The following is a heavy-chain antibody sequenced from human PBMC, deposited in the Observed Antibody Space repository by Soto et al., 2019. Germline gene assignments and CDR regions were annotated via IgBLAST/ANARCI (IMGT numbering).Heavy chain of an antibody. CDR3: AGHQERNYMAV. CDR2: IIERDGNI. J-gene: IGHJ6*03. CDR1: GFTFSDSF. V-gene: IGHV3-11*01. Sequence: QVQLVDSGGGLVKPGGSLRLSCAASGFTFSDSFMSWSRQTPGKGLERLSYIIERDGNIYYANSVRGRYTTSRDNDKNPVYLQMNSLRAEDTAVYYCAGHQERNYMAVFGKGTTVTVS.